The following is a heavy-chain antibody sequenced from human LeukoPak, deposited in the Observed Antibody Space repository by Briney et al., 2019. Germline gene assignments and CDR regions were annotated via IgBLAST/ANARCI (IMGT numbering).Heavy chain of an antibody. CDR1: GGSISSSSYY. CDR3: ARGTLYSGWSYYFDS. D-gene: IGHD6-19*01. CDR2: IYYSGST. V-gene: IGHV4-39*07. Sequence: SETLSLTCTVSGGSISSSSYYWGWTRQPPGKGLEWIGSIYYSGSTYYNPSLKSRVTISVDTSKNQFSLKLSSVTAVDTAVYYCARGTLYSGWSYYFDSWGQGTLVTVSS. J-gene: IGHJ4*02.